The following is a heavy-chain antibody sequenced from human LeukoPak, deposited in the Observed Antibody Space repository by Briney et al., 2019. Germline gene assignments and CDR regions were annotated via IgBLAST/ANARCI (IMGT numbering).Heavy chain of an antibody. CDR1: GFTFNNYG. CDR3: ARGGYSGIYYGMDV. D-gene: IGHD5-12*01. V-gene: IGHV3-33*01. J-gene: IGHJ6*02. CDR2: IWYDGTNK. Sequence: GGSLRLSCAASGFTFNNYGVHWVRQAPGKGLEWVAVIWYDGTNKDHADSVKGRFTISRDNSKNTLYLQMNSLRAEDTALYYCARGGYSGIYYGMDVWGQGTTVTVSS.